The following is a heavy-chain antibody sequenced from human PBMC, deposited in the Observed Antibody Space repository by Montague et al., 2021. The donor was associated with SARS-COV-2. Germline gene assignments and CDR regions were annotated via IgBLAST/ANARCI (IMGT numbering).Heavy chain of an antibody. D-gene: IGHD6-19*01. CDR2: IYYSGST. CDR1: GGSISSGGYY. V-gene: IGHV4-31*03. CDR3: ACYVDGSGWLNPRGSGTFDH. J-gene: IGHJ4*02. Sequence: TLSLTCTVSGGSISSGGYYWSWIRQHPGKGLEWIGYIYYSGSTYYNPSLQSRVTISVDTSQNQFSLKLSSVTAADTAVYYCACYVDGSGWLNPRGSGTFDHWGQGTLVTVSS.